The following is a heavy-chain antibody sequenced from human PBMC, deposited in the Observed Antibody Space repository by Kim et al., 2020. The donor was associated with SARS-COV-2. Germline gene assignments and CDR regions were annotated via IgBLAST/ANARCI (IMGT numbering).Heavy chain of an antibody. V-gene: IGHV1-69*02. Sequence: QKVQGRVTITADKSTSTAYMELSSLRSEDTAVYYCATNYGSGSYSYGMDVWGQGTTVTVSS. J-gene: IGHJ6*02. D-gene: IGHD3-10*01. CDR3: ATNYGSGSYSYGMDV.